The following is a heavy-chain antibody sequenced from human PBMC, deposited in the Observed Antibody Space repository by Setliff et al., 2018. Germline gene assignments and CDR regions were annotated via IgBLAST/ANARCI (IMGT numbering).Heavy chain of an antibody. J-gene: IGHJ6*02. CDR1: GGSFSGYY. Sequence: SETLSLTCAVYGGSFSGYYWSWIRQPPGKGLEWIGEINHSVSTNYNPSLKSRVTISVDTSKNQFSLKLSSVTAADTAVYYCARAPRNFGVVINYYYYYYGMDVWGQGTTVTV. CDR2: INHSVST. V-gene: IGHV4-34*01. D-gene: IGHD3-3*01. CDR3: ARAPRNFGVVINYYYYYYGMDV.